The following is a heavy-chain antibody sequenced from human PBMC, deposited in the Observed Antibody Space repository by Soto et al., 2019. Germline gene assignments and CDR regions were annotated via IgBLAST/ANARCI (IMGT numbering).Heavy chain of an antibody. CDR2: IYHSVST. CDR3: ARGPPLGY. J-gene: IGHJ4*02. CDR1: GGSISSYS. V-gene: IGHV4-30-2*01. Sequence: SETLSLTCTVSGGSISSYSWSWIRQPPGKGLECIGYIYHSVSTYYNPSLKSRVTISVDRSKNQFSLKLSSVTAADTAVYYCARGPPLGYWGQGTLVTGSS.